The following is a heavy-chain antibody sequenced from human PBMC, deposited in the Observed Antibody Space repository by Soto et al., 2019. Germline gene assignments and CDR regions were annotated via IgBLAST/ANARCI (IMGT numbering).Heavy chain of an antibody. J-gene: IGHJ6*03. V-gene: IGHV3-15*01. Sequence: GGSLRLSCAASGFTFSNAWMSWVRQAPGKGLEWVGRIKSKTDGGTTDYAAPVKGRFTISRDDSKNTLYLQMNSLKTEDTAVYYCTTDLSFTPLMDVWGKGTTVTVSS. CDR1: GFTFSNAW. CDR2: IKSKTDGGTT. CDR3: TTDLSFTPLMDV.